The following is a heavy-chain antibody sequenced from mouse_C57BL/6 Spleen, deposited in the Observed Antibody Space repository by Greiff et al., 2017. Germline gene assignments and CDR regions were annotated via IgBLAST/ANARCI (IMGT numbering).Heavy chain of an antibody. J-gene: IGHJ4*01. V-gene: IGHV1-52*01. Sequence: QVQLKQPGAELVRPGSSVKLSCKASGYTFTSYWMHWVKQRPIQGLEWIGNIDPSDSETHYNQKFKDKATLTVVKSSSTAYMQLSSLTSEDSAVYYCARDYSNYYYAMDYWGQGTSVTVSS. CDR1: GYTFTSYW. CDR3: ARDYSNYYYAMDY. CDR2: IDPSDSET. D-gene: IGHD2-5*01.